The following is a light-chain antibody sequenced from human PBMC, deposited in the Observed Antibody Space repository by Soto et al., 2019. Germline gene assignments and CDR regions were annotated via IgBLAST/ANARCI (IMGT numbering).Light chain of an antibody. Sequence: IVLTQSPATLSLSPGERATLSCRASQSVSSYLAWYQQKPGQAPRLLIYDASNRATGIPARFSGSGSGTDFTLTISSLEPEDFAVYYCQQYDSFSVTFGQGTKVEIK. V-gene: IGKV3-11*01. CDR1: QSVSSY. CDR3: QQYDSFSVT. J-gene: IGKJ1*01. CDR2: DAS.